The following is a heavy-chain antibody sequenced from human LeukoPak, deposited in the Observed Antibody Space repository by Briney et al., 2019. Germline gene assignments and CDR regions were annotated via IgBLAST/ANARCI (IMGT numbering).Heavy chain of an antibody. V-gene: IGHV4-4*07. Sequence: SETLSLICTVSGVSISSYYWSWIRQPAGKGLEWIGRIYTSGSTNYNPSLKSRVTMSVDTSKNQFSLKLSSVTAADTAVYYCARDLPIVVVPATYYYYMDVWGKGTTVTVSS. CDR3: ARDLPIVVVPATYYYYMDV. D-gene: IGHD2-2*01. CDR1: GVSISSYY. J-gene: IGHJ6*03. CDR2: IYTSGST.